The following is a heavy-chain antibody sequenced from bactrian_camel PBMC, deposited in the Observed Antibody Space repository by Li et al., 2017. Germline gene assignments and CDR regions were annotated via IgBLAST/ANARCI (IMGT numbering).Heavy chain of an antibody. CDR1: GDIDRRYC. CDR3: RGRCRHRAGMY. J-gene: IGHJ4*01. V-gene: IGHV3S6*01. D-gene: IGHD5*01. Sequence: HVQLVESGGDSVQAGDSLRLTCAISGDIDRRYCMAWFRQAPGKERDYVGGISAGGSNIAYSDSVKGRFSISQDSAKNTLYLQMNSLKPEDTGMYYCRGRCRHRAGMYWGQGTQVTVS. CDR2: ISAGGSNI.